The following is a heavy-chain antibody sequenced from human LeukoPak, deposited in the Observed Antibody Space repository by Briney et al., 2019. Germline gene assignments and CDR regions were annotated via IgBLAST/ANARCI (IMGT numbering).Heavy chain of an antibody. Sequence: GGSLRLSCAASGFTFSSYAMSWVRQAPGKGLEWVSIIYDGGSTYYPDSLKGRFTISRDNSKNTLYLQMNSLRAEDTAVYYCARTLVTPGSHDAFDIWGQGTMVTVSS. CDR3: ARTLVTPGSHDAFDI. J-gene: IGHJ3*02. CDR2: IYDGGST. CDR1: GFTFSSYA. D-gene: IGHD2-21*02. V-gene: IGHV3-23*03.